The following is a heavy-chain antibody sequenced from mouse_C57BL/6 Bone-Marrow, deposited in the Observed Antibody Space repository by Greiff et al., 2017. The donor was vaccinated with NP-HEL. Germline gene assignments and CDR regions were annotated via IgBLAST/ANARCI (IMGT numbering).Heavy chain of an antibody. J-gene: IGHJ4*01. D-gene: IGHD1-1*01. V-gene: IGHV1-26*01. CDR1: GYTFTDYY. Sequence: EVQLQQSGPELVKPGASVKISCKASGYTFTDYYMNWVKQSHGKSLEWIGDINPNNGGTSYNQKFKGKATLTVDKSSSTAYMELRSLTSEDSAVYYCARRRVYYYGSSLYYYAMDYWGQGTSVTVSS. CDR3: ARRRVYYYGSSLYYYAMDY. CDR2: INPNNGGT.